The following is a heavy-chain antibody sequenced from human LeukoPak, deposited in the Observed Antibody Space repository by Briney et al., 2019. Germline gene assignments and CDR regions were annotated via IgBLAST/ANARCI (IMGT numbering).Heavy chain of an antibody. Sequence: PGGSLRLSCTASGFSFGDYGMIWLRLPPGKGLEWVGFIRSKAYGGTTEDAASVQGRFTISRDDSKSIAYLQMNSLKTEDTAVYYCARRAGAYSHPYDYWGQGTLVTVSS. D-gene: IGHD4/OR15-4a*01. J-gene: IGHJ4*02. CDR1: GFSFGDYG. CDR3: ARRAGAYSHPYDY. CDR2: IRSKAYGGTT. V-gene: IGHV3-49*03.